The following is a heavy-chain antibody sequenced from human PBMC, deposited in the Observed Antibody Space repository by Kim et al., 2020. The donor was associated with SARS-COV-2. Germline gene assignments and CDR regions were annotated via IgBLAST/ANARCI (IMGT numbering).Heavy chain of an antibody. CDR3: AKGPPAYAEPFDS. CDR1: GFSFSSYS. V-gene: IGHV3-21*01. CDR2: INRKSDYI. J-gene: IGHJ4*02. Sequence: GGSLRLSCAASGFSFSSYSMAWVRRAPGKGLEWVASINRKSDYIYYTDSVKGRFIISRDNAKNSLYLQMNYLRAEDTAVYSCAKGPPAYAEPFDSWGQGTLVTVSS. D-gene: IGHD2-2*01.